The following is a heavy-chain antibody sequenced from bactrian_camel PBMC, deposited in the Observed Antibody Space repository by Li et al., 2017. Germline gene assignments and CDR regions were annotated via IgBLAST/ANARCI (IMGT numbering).Heavy chain of an antibody. V-gene: IGHV3S10*01. CDR1: GFTFSSYY. CDR3: AAFRILGMAGRCSDFGY. CDR2: IYSDGST. Sequence: VQLVESGGGLVQPGGSLRLSCAASGFTFSSYYMSWVRQAPGKGLEWVSSIYSDGSTSYADSVRGRFTISQDNAKNTLYLQMNSLKPEDTAMYYCAAFRILGMAGRCSDFGYWGQGTQVTVS. D-gene: IGHD3*01. J-gene: IGHJ6*01.